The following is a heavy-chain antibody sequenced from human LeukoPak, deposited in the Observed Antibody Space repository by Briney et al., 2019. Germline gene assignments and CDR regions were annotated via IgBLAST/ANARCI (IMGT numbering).Heavy chain of an antibody. J-gene: IGHJ4*02. V-gene: IGHV5-51*01. Sequence: GESLRISCKGSGYSFTNHWIGWVRQTPGKGLEWMGIVHPGDSATTYSPSFEGRVTISADKSISTAYLQWSSLKASDTAMYYCTGDFGSESGVGYWGQGTLVTVSS. CDR3: TGDFGSESGVGY. D-gene: IGHD3-10*01. CDR2: VHPGDSAT. CDR1: GYSFTNHW.